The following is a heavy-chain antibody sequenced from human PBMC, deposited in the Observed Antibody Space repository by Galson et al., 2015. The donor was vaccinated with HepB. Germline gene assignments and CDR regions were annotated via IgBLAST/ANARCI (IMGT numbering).Heavy chain of an antibody. J-gene: IGHJ3*02. CDR3: TRGPRERHLAAAVPAVVAFDI. CDR1: GFTFGDYA. Sequence: SLRLSCAASGFTFGDYAMSWFRQAPGKGLEWVGFIRSKAYGGTTEYAASVKGRFTISRDDSKSIAYLQMNSLKTEDTAVYYCTRGPRERHLAAAVPAVVAFDIWGQGTMVTVSS. CDR2: IRSKAYGGTT. V-gene: IGHV3-49*03. D-gene: IGHD6-13*01.